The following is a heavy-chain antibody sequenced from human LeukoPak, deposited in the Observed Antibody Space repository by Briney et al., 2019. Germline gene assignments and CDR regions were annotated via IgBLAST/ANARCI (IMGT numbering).Heavy chain of an antibody. V-gene: IGHV4-34*01. Sequence: KSSETLSLTCAVYGGSFSGYYWSWIRQPPGKGLEWIGEINHSGNTNYNLSLKSRVTISVDTSKNQFSLKLTSMTAADTAVYYCARVPSTLRRHEKQWLVINYYYYYMDVWGKGTTVTVSS. D-gene: IGHD6-19*01. CDR3: ARVPSTLRRHEKQWLVINYYYYYMDV. CDR2: INHSGNT. J-gene: IGHJ6*03. CDR1: GGSFSGYY.